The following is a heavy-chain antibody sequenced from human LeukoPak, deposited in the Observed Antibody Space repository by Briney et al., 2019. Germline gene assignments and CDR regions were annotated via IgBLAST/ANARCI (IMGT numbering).Heavy chain of an antibody. V-gene: IGHV3-20*03. D-gene: IGHD5-18*01. J-gene: IGHJ6*03. Sequence: VGAPRLSSAASGFTFADYTINRGRHSPGGGGEWGSAIIWNVRITEYADSVKGRFTISRKNTKNSLYLYMNNLGGEDTALYFCARGSVQLWLRDTYYYMDVWGKGTTVTVSS. CDR3: ARGSVQLWLRDTYYYMDV. CDR2: IIWNVRIT. CDR1: GFTFADYT.